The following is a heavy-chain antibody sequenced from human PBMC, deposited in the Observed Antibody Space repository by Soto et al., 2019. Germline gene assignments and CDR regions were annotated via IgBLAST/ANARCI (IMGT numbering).Heavy chain of an antibody. V-gene: IGHV3-53*01. CDR3: VSRIPSWVFDY. CDR2: MYAGGDT. Sequence: GGSLRLSCGASGLSVSDNYMGWVRQAPGRGLEWVSVMYAGGDTHYADSVKGRFTISRDKSENTLYLQMNSLRDEDTGVYFCVSRIPSWVFDYWGRGTLVTVSS. CDR1: GLSVSDNY. D-gene: IGHD2-21*01. J-gene: IGHJ4*01.